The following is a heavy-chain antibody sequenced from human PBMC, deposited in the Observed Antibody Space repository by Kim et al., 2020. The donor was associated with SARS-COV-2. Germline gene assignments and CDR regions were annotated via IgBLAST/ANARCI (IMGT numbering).Heavy chain of an antibody. V-gene: IGHV4-34*01. CDR1: GGSFNDYY. Sequence: SETLSLTCAVYGGSFNDYYWTWIRQPPGKGLEWIGEINHIGSTKYNPSLKSRVTMYVDTSKNQSSLKLSSVTAAETAAYYCEKDDVSYCSGDNCWYFDYWGRGTLDTVSS. J-gene: IGHJ4*02. CDR2: INHIGST. CDR3: EKDDVSYCSGDNCWYFDY. D-gene: IGHD2-15*01.